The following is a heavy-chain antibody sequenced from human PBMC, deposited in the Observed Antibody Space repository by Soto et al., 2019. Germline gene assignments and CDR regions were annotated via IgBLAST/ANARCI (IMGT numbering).Heavy chain of an antibody. CDR1: GYTFTSYG. CDR3: ARDQGLVGARKRFDY. CDR2: ISAYNGNT. J-gene: IGHJ4*02. Sequence: ASVKVSCKASGYTFTSYGISWVRQAPGQGLEWMGWISAYNGNTNYAQKLQGRVTMTTDTSTSTAYMELRSLRSDDTAVYYCARDQGLVGARKRFDYWGQGTLVTVSS. V-gene: IGHV1-18*01. D-gene: IGHD1-26*01.